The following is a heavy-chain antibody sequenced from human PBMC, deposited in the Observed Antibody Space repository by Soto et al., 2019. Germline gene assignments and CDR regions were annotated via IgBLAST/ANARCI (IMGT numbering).Heavy chain of an antibody. D-gene: IGHD3-16*01. V-gene: IGHV1-8*01. J-gene: IGHJ6*02. CDR1: GYTFSDFD. CDR3: SRGNPFNYAGFGV. CDR2: MNAKRGDT. Sequence: QAHLEQAGAEVKRPGASVKVSCKASGYTFSDFDINWLRQASGQGPEWMGWMNAKRGDTFFAQRFQGKFNMTCDTYVCPAYMEVASLTSGDTAMYYCSRGNPFNYAGFGVWGQGTTVAVSS.